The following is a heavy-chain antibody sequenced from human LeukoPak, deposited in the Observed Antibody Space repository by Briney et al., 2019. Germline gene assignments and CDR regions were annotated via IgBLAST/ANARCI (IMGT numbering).Heavy chain of an antibody. CDR1: GFTFSTYT. CDR2: IKQDGSEK. V-gene: IGHV3-7*01. D-gene: IGHD1-26*01. Sequence: GGSLRLSCVASGFTFSTYTMHWVRQAPGKGLEWVANIKQDGSEKYYVDSVKGRFTISRDNAKNSLYLQMNSLRAEDTAVYYCASEGVGATFDYWGQGTLVTVSS. J-gene: IGHJ4*02. CDR3: ASEGVGATFDY.